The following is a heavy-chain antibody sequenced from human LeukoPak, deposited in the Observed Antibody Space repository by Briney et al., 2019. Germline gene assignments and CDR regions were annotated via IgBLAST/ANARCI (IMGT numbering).Heavy chain of an antibody. Sequence: GGSPRLSCAASGFTVSDNYISWVRQAPGKGLEWVALIYSAGTTHADSVRGRFTISRDKSKNMLYLQMNSLRAEDTAVYFCARAQGGKIQLWDYYFDYWGQGTLVTVSS. CDR2: IYSAGTT. V-gene: IGHV3-66*01. D-gene: IGHD5-18*01. CDR1: GFTVSDNY. CDR3: ARAQGGKIQLWDYYFDY. J-gene: IGHJ4*02.